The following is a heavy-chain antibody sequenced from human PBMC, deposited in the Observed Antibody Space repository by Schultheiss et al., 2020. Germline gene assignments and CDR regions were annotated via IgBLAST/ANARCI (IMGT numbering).Heavy chain of an antibody. J-gene: IGHJ5*02. CDR3: ARENRIVVVVAATYNWFDP. CDR1: GFTFSSYG. V-gene: IGHV3-48*04. Sequence: CGSLRLSCAASGFTFSSYGMHWVRQAPGKGLEWVSYISSSGSTIYYADSVKGRFTISRDNAKNSLYLQMNSLRAEDTAVYYCARENRIVVVVAATYNWFDPWGQGTLVTVSS. CDR2: ISSSGSTI. D-gene: IGHD2-15*01.